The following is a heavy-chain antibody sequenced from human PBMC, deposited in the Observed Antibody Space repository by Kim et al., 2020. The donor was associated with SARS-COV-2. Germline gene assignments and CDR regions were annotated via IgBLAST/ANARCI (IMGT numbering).Heavy chain of an antibody. Sequence: AQKFQGRVTMTRDTSTSTVYMELSSLRSEDTAVYYCARVIHSDYGDYLGPWGQGTLVTVSS. V-gene: IGHV1-46*01. J-gene: IGHJ5*02. CDR3: ARVIHSDYGDYLGP. D-gene: IGHD4-17*01.